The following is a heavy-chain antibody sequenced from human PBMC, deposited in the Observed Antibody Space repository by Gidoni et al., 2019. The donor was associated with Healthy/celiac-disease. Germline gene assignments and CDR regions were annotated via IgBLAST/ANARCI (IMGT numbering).Heavy chain of an antibody. Sequence: EVQLVESGGGLVQPGGSLRLSCAASGFTFSSYWMSWVRQAPGKGLEWVANIKQDGSEKYYVDSVKGRFTISRDNAKNSLYLQMNSLRAEDTAVYYCARDQRGYSYGAPYYYYGMDVWGQGTTVTVSS. J-gene: IGHJ6*02. V-gene: IGHV3-7*03. D-gene: IGHD5-18*01. CDR3: ARDQRGYSYGAPYYYYGMDV. CDR2: IKQDGSEK. CDR1: GFTFSSYW.